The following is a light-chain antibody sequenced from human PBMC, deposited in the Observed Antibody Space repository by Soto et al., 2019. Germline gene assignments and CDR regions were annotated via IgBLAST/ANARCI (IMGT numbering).Light chain of an antibody. Sequence: EIVFTQSPGTLSLSPGERATLSCRASQSVSSSSLAWYQQKPGQAPRLLIYDTSSRATGIPDRFSGSGSGTDFTLTISRLEPEDFVVYYCQQYGSSPRTFGQGTKVDIK. CDR1: QSVSSSS. V-gene: IGKV3-20*01. CDR2: DTS. CDR3: QQYGSSPRT. J-gene: IGKJ1*01.